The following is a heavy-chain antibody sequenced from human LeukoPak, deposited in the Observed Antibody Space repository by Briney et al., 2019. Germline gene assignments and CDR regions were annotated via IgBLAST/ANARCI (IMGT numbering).Heavy chain of an antibody. J-gene: IGHJ3*02. CDR1: GFTFNNYA. D-gene: IGHD6-19*01. Sequence: GGSLRLSCAASGFTFNNYAMSWVRQAPGKGLEWVSGVTGSGGSTNYADSVKGRFTISRDNSKNTLYLQMSSLRAEDTAVYDCTGGGWSTDAFDIWGQGTMVTVSS. V-gene: IGHV3-23*01. CDR3: TGGGWSTDAFDI. CDR2: VTGSGGST.